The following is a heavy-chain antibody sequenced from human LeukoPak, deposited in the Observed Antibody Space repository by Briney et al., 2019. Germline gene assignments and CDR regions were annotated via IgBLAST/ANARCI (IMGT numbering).Heavy chain of an antibody. J-gene: IGHJ4*02. Sequence: GGSLRLSCAASGFTFSSYSMNWVRQAPGKGLEWVASISTSSSYIYYADSLKGRFTISRDNAKNSMYLQMNSMRTEDTAVYYCARVKDHRGIAVAGSDYWGQGTLVTVSS. CDR2: ISTSSSYI. CDR1: GFTFSSYS. CDR3: ARVKDHRGIAVAGSDY. D-gene: IGHD6-13*01. V-gene: IGHV3-21*01.